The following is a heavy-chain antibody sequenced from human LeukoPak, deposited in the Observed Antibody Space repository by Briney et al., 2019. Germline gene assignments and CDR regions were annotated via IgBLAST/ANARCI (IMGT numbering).Heavy chain of an antibody. CDR1: GYTFTGYY. D-gene: IGHD6-19*01. Sequence: ASVKVSCKASGYTFTGYYMHWVRQAPGQGLEWMGWINPNSGGTNYAQKFQGRVTMTRDTSISTAYMELSRLRSDDTAVYYCARLAVAAHDAFDIWGQGTMVTVSS. V-gene: IGHV1-2*02. CDR2: INPNSGGT. J-gene: IGHJ3*02. CDR3: ARLAVAAHDAFDI.